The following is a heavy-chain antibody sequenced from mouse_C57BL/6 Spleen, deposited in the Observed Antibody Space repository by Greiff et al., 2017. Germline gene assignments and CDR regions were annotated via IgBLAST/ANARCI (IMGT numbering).Heavy chain of an antibody. CDR2: ISDGGSYT. CDR3: ARSYYYGSSYEYFDV. J-gene: IGHJ1*03. V-gene: IGHV5-4*03. D-gene: IGHD1-1*01. CDR1: GFTFSSYA. Sequence: EVKLMESGGGLVKPGGSLKLSCAASGFTFSSYAMSWVRQTPEKRLEWVATISDGGSYTYYPDNVKGRFTISRDNAKNNLYLQMSHLKSEDTAMYYCARSYYYGSSYEYFDVWGTGTTVTVSS.